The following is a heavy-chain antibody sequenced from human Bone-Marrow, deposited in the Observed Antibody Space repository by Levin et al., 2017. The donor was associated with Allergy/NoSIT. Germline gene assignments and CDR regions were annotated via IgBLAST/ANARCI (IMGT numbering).Heavy chain of an antibody. J-gene: IGHJ4*02. V-gene: IGHV3-9*01. CDR3: AKDRLGSYEWNYGGEVFDI. CDR1: GFTFDDYA. D-gene: IGHD1-7*01. Sequence: SLKISCAASGFTFDDYAMHWVRQAPGKGLEWVSGISWNSGSVRYADSVKGRFTISRDNAKNSLYLQMNSLRAEDTALYYCAKDRLGSYEWNYGGEVFDIWGQGTLVTVSS. CDR2: ISWNSGSV.